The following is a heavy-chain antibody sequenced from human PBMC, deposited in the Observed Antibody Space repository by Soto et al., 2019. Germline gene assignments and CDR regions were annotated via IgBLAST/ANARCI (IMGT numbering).Heavy chain of an antibody. V-gene: IGHV5-51*01. CDR1: GYSFTSYW. CDR2: IYAGDSDT. Sequence: GESLNLSCKGSGYSFTSYWISWVREMPGKGIEWMGIIYAGDSDTSYSPSFHVQVTISAGNSISTPYRGWSSPKASDTALYDCARRPRGWYVSSCYAESMSYFDYWGQGTLVTVSS. J-gene: IGHJ4*02. D-gene: IGHD3-22*01. CDR3: ARRPRGWYVSSCYAESMSYFDY.